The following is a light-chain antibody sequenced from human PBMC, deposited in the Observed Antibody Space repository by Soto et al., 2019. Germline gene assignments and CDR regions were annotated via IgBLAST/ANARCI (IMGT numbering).Light chain of an antibody. CDR1: QSISSW. CDR3: QQYNTYSSLT. V-gene: IGKV1-5*01. Sequence: DIQMTQSPSTLSASVVDRVTITCRASQSISSWLAWYQQKLGRAPRLLIYDASSLESGVPSRFSGSGYGTEFTLTISSLQPDEFATYYCQQYNTYSSLTFGGGTKVDIK. J-gene: IGKJ4*01. CDR2: DAS.